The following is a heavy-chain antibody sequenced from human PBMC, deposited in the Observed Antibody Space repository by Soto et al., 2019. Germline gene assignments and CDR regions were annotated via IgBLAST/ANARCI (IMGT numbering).Heavy chain of an antibody. CDR3: ARGSGIAARRPYYYYMDV. J-gene: IGHJ6*03. CDR1: GGSFSGYY. Sequence: PSETLSLTCAVYGGSFSGYYWSWIRQPPGKGLEWIGEINHSGSTNYNPSLKSRVTISVDTSKNQFSLKLSSVTAAYTAVYYCARGSGIAARRPYYYYMDVWGKGTTVTVSS. CDR2: INHSGST. V-gene: IGHV4-34*01. D-gene: IGHD6-6*01.